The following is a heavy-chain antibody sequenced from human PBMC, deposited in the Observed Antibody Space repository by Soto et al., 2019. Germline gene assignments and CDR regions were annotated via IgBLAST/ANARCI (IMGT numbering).Heavy chain of an antibody. CDR1: GYNFRNSW. J-gene: IGHJ4*02. Sequence: PRGSLKKSCQGFGYNFRNSWIARVRQRPGKGLEWMGIIYPGDSDSRYSPSFQGQVSISADKSINTAYLQWSSLKASDTAMYYCARHDAYSSSDFWGQGPLVTVSS. CDR3: ARHDAYSSSDF. V-gene: IGHV5-51*01. CDR2: IYPGDSDS. D-gene: IGHD6-19*01.